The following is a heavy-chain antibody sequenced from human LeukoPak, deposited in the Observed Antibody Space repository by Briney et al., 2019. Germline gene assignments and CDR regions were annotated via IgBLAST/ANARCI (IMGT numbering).Heavy chain of an antibody. CDR3: ARDGDILTGYLGY. CDR2: INPNSGGT. V-gene: IGHV1-2*02. CDR1: GYTFTDYF. Sequence: ASVKVSCKASGYTFTDYFLHWVRQAPGQGLEWMGWINPNSGGTYYAQKFQGRVTMTRDTSIITAYMELSRLRSDDTAVYYCARDGDILTGYLGYWGQGTLVTVSS. J-gene: IGHJ4*02. D-gene: IGHD3-9*01.